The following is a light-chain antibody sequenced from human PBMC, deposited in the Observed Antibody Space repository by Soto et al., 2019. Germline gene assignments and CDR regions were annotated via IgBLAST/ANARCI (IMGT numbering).Light chain of an antibody. CDR3: QQYNYWST. J-gene: IGKJ4*01. CDR2: GAS. Sequence: EIVMTQSPATLSVSPGERATLSCWASQSVSSNLAWYQQKPGQAPRLLIYGASTRATGIPARFSGSGSGTEFTLTISSLQSEEFAVYYCQQYNYWSTFGGGTKVEIK. V-gene: IGKV3D-15*01. CDR1: QSVSSN.